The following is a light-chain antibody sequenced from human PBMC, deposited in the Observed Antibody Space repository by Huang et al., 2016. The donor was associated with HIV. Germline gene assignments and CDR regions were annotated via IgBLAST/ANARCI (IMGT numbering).Light chain of an antibody. CDR2: AAS. V-gene: IGKV1-9*01. J-gene: IGKJ5*01. Sequence: QLTQSPSSLSMSVGDRVIITCQASQDIANSLAWYQHKPGRAPNLLISAASTLQSVVPSRFSGGSAGTYFTLIITNLQPDDFASYYCQQLHSYPITFGQGTRLDI. CDR1: QDIANS. CDR3: QQLHSYPIT.